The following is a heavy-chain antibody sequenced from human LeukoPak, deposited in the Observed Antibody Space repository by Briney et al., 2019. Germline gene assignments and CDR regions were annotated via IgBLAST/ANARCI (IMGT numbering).Heavy chain of an antibody. CDR2: IRYDGSNK. CDR1: GFTFSSYA. V-gene: IGHV3-30*02. J-gene: IGHJ6*03. CDR3: AKTHYDSSGYYYLYYYYYMDV. Sequence: GGSLRLSCAASGFTFSSYAMHWVRQAPGKGLEWVAFIRYDGSNKYYADSVKGRFTISRDNSKNTLYLQMNSLRAEDTAVYYCAKTHYDSSGYYYLYYYYYMDVWGKGTTVTISS. D-gene: IGHD3-22*01.